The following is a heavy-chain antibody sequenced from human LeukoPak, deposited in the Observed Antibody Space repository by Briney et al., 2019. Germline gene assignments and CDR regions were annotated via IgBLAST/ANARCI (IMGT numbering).Heavy chain of an antibody. CDR3: ARDPSARILVAAGDNWFDP. J-gene: IGHJ5*02. CDR1: GGSFSGYY. V-gene: IGHV4-34*01. D-gene: IGHD2-15*01. CDR2: INHSGST. Sequence: PSETLSLTCAVYGGSFSGYYWSWIRQPPGKGLEWIGEINHSGSTNYNPSLKSRVTISVDTSKNQFSLKLSSVTAADTAVYYCARDPSARILVAAGDNWFDPWGQGTLVTVSS.